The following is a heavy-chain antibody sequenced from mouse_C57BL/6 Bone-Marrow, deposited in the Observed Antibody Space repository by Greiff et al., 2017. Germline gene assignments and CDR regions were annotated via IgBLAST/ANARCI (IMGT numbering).Heavy chain of an antibody. V-gene: IGHV5-4*01. J-gene: IGHJ1*03. CDR2: ISDGGSYT. D-gene: IGHD2-12*01. CDR3: AREVTYDV. Sequence: VKLVESGGGLVKPGGSLKLSCAASGFTFSSYAMSWVRQTPEKRLEWVATISDGGSYTYYPDNVKGRFTISRDNAKNNLYLQMSHLKSADTAMYYCAREVTYDVWGTGTTVTVSS. CDR1: GFTFSSYA.